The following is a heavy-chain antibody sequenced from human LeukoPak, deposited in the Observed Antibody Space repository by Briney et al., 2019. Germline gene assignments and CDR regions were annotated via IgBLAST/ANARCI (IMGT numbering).Heavy chain of an antibody. CDR1: GYTFTGYY. CDR2: INPNSGGT. Sequence: ASVKVSCKASGYTFTGYYMHWVRQAPGQGLEWMGWINPNSGGTNYAQKFQGRVTMTRDTSISTAYMGLSRLRSDDTAVYYCARDKDGSGSYHYYYMDVWGKGTTVTVSS. J-gene: IGHJ6*03. V-gene: IGHV1-2*02. CDR3: ARDKDGSGSYHYYYMDV. D-gene: IGHD3-10*01.